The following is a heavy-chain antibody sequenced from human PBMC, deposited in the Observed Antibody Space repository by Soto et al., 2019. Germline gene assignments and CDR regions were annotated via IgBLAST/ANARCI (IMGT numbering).Heavy chain of an antibody. V-gene: IGHV5-51*01. Sequence: GESLKISCKGSGYSFTSYWIGWVRQMPGKGLEWMGIIYPGDSDTRYSPSFQGQVTISADKSISTAYLQWSSLKASDTAMYYCVTGYRRYYYGMDVWGQGTTVTVSS. J-gene: IGHJ6*02. CDR1: GYSFTSYW. CDR2: IYPGDSDT. D-gene: IGHD1-1*01. CDR3: VTGYRRYYYGMDV.